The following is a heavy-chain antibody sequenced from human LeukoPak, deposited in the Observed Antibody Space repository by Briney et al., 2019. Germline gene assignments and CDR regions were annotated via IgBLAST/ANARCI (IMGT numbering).Heavy chain of an antibody. CDR3: ARDPHSGYGTDY. CDR1: GGSISSEGYY. V-gene: IGHV4-31*03. Sequence: TLSLTCTVSGGSISSEGYYWSWIRQHPGKGLEWIGYIYYSGSTYYNPSLKSRVTISADTSKNQFSLKLSSVTAADTAVYYCARDPHSGYGTDYWGQGTLVTASS. D-gene: IGHD5-12*01. CDR2: IYYSGST. J-gene: IGHJ4*02.